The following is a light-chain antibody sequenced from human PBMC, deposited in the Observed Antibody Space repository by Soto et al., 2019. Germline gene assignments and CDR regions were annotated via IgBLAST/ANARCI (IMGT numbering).Light chain of an antibody. CDR1: QSISTW. Sequence: DIQMTQSPSTLSASVGDRVTITCRASQSISTWLAWYQQKSGKAPKLLIYEASTLGSGVPSRFSGSGSGTEFTLTISSLRPDDFATYYCQQYNSYSETFGQGTKVDIK. CDR3: QQYNSYSET. V-gene: IGKV1-5*03. J-gene: IGKJ1*01. CDR2: EAS.